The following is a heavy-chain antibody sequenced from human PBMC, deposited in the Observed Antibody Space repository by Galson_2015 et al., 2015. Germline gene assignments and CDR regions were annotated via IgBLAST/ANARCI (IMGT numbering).Heavy chain of an antibody. J-gene: IGHJ4*02. Sequence: SVKVSCKASGYTFTTSGISWVRQAPGQGLEWMGWISVDNGNTSYAQKLQGRVTMTTDTSTSTAYMELRSLRSDDTAVYYCARVVRVGYSSGWNDYWGQGTLVTVSS. CDR2: ISVDNGNT. V-gene: IGHV1-18*01. CDR1: GYTFTTSG. CDR3: ARVVRVGYSSGWNDY. D-gene: IGHD6-19*01.